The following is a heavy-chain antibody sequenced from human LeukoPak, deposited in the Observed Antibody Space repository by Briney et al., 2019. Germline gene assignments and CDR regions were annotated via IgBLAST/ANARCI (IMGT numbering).Heavy chain of an antibody. CDR1: GYTFTGYY. CDR2: INPKSGGT. CDR3: AAEHYTSGWYH. D-gene: IGHD6-19*01. V-gene: IGHV1-2*06. J-gene: IGHJ4*02. Sequence: ASVKVSCKASGYTFTGYYVHWVRQAPGQGLEWMGRINPKSGGTNYAQKFHGRVTMTRDTSISTAYMELSSLRSDDTAVYYCAAEHYTSGWYHGDQGTLVAVSS.